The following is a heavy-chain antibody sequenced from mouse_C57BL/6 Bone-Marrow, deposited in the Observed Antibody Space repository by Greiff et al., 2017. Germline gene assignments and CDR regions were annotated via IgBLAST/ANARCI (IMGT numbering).Heavy chain of an antibody. Sequence: QVQLQQPGAELVKPGASVKVSCKASGYTFTSYWMHWVKQRPGQGLEWIGKIDPSYSDTNYNQKFKGKATLTVDKSSSTAYMQLSSLTSEDSAVYYCARGLRVREIDVWGTGTTVTVSS. D-gene: IGHD2-4*01. CDR3: ARGLRVREIDV. J-gene: IGHJ1*03. CDR2: IDPSYSDT. CDR1: GYTFTSYW. V-gene: IGHV1-74*01.